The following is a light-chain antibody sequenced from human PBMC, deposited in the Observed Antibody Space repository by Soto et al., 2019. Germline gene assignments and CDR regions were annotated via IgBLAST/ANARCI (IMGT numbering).Light chain of an antibody. CDR3: SSYAGGRKWV. V-gene: IGLV2-8*01. CDR1: SSDVGSYNY. CDR2: EVN. Sequence: QSALTQPRSASGSPGQSVTISCTGTSSDVGSYNYVSWYQQHPGKAPKLLIYEVNKRPSGVPDRFSGSKSGNTASLTVSGLQAEDEAEYYCSSYAGGRKWVFGGGTKVTVL. J-gene: IGLJ3*02.